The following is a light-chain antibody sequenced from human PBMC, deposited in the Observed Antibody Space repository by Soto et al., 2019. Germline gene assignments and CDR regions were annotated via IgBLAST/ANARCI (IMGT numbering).Light chain of an antibody. V-gene: IGKV1-39*01. Sequence: DIQMTQSPSSLYASVGDRVTITCRTSQSIRSSLNWYQQKPGKAPNLLIYAASRLQSGVPSRFSGSGSGTDFTLTISSLQPADFATYYCQQSYSTPFTFGPGTKVDIK. CDR3: QQSYSTPFT. CDR1: QSIRSS. J-gene: IGKJ3*01. CDR2: AAS.